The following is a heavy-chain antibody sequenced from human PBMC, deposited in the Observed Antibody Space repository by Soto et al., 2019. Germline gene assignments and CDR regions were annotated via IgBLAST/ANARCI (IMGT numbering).Heavy chain of an antibody. J-gene: IGHJ5*02. V-gene: IGHV1-18*01. Sequence: QVQLVQSGAEVKKPGASVKVSCKASGYNFRNYRISWVRQAPGQGLEWMGWINVFNVNTDYALNLQGRVTMTTDTSTTTAYMELRSLTSDDTAVYYCARDLSDIWSGYNSRFDPWGQGTLVTVSS. D-gene: IGHD3-3*01. CDR3: ARDLSDIWSGYNSRFDP. CDR2: INVFNVNT. CDR1: GYNFRNYR.